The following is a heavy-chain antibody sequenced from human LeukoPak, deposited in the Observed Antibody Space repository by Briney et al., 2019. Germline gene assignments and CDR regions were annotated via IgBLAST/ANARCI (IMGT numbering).Heavy chain of an antibody. V-gene: IGHV3-21*01. D-gene: IGHD3-22*01. CDR1: GFTFSTYF. J-gene: IGHJ3*02. CDR2: ISTTSTYI. Sequence: GGSLRLSCAASGFTFSTYFMNWVRQAPGRGLEWVSSISTTSTYIYYADSVKGRFTISRDNAKNSLYLQMSGLRAEDTAVYYCARDESPRYYDNSDYYPDAFDIWGRGTMVTVSS. CDR3: ARDESPRYYDNSDYYPDAFDI.